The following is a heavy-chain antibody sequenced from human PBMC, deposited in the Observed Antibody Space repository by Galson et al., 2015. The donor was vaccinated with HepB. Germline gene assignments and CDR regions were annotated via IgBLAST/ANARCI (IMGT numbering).Heavy chain of an antibody. CDR1: GYTFSNYD. CDR3: AKDWLHRPDDSNLYGMDV. V-gene: IGHV3-23*01. Sequence: SLRLSCAASGYTFSNYDMSWVRQAPGKGLEWVSGISGSGAGTYYGDSVQGRFTISRDNSKNTLYLQMNSLRAEDTAVYYCAKDWLHRPDDSNLYGMDVWGQGTTVTVSS. CDR2: ISGSGAGT. J-gene: IGHJ6*02. D-gene: IGHD4-11*01.